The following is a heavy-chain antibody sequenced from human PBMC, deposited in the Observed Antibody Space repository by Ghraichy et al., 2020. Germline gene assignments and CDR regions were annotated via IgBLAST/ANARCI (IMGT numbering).Heavy chain of an antibody. V-gene: IGHV4-31*03. Sequence: SETLSLTCTVSGGSISSGGYYWSWIRQHPGKGLEWIGYIYYSGSTYYNPSLKSRVTISVDTSKNQFSLKLSSVTAADTAVYYCARDVGEYSSSRGQNYYYYGMDVWGQGTTVTVSS. CDR2: IYYSGST. CDR1: GGSISSGGYY. CDR3: ARDVGEYSSSRGQNYYYYGMDV. D-gene: IGHD6-6*01. J-gene: IGHJ6*02.